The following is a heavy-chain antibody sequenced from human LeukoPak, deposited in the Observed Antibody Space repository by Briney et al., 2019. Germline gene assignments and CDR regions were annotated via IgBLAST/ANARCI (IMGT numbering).Heavy chain of an antibody. V-gene: IGHV3-30*02. CDR1: GFTFSSYG. D-gene: IGHD3-10*01. CDR2: IRYDGSNK. J-gene: IGHJ4*02. CDR3: ARDSGGSNYFDY. Sequence: GGSLRLSCAASGFTFSSYGMHWVRQAPGKGLEWVAFIRYDGSNKYYADSVRGRFTISRDNSKNTLYLQMNSLRAEDTAVYYCARDSGGSNYFDYWGQGTLVTVSS.